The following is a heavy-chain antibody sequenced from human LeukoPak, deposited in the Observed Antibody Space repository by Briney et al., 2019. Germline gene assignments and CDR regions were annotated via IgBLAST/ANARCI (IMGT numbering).Heavy chain of an antibody. D-gene: IGHD3-22*01. CDR3: ARRGYDSSGNFDY. CDR2: IYPGDSDT. Sequence: PGESLKISCKGSGYNFTSYWIGWVRQLPGKGLEWMGIIYPGDSDTRYSPSFQGQVTISADKSISTAYLQWSSLKASDTAMYYCARRGYDSSGNFDYWGQGTLVTVSS. V-gene: IGHV5-51*01. J-gene: IGHJ4*02. CDR1: GYNFTSYW.